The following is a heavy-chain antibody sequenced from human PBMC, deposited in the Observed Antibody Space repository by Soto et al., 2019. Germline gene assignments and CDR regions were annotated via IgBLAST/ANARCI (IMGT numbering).Heavy chain of an antibody. CDR1: GYTFSSYV. V-gene: IGHV1-18*01. D-gene: IGHD6-25*01. CDR3: ARGGRRLGWFDP. J-gene: IGHJ5*02. Sequence: QVQLMQSRPEVKTPGASVKLSCKASGYTFSSYVITWVRHAPGQGLEWMGWISPFNYNTNYAQKFQGRVTMTTDTSTNTAYMELRSLRSDETAVYYCARGGRRLGWFDPWGQGTLVTVSS. CDR2: ISPFNYNT.